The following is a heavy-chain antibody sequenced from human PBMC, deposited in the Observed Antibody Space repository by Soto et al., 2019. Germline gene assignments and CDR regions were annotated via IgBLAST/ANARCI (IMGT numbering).Heavy chain of an antibody. D-gene: IGHD2-21*01. V-gene: IGHV1-69*02. CDR2: IIPIQGRA. J-gene: IGHJ6*03. Sequence: QVQLVHSGAEVKKPGSSVKVSCAASGGSFISYTFTWVRQAPGQGLEWMGRIIPIQGRANYALKLQDRVTITADRSTKTVYMELRSLRPEDTAVYYCAKSLLFVDHAYMDVWGKGTTVTVSS. CDR1: GGSFISYT. CDR3: AKSLLFVDHAYMDV.